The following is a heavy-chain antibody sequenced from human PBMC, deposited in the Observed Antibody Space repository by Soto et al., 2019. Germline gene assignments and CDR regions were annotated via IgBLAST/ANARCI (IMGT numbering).Heavy chain of an antibody. CDR3: ARGRGYCSGGSCHNWFDP. CDR2: MNPDSGNT. CDR1: GYTFTSYD. V-gene: IGHV1-8*01. Sequence: ASVKVSCKASGYTFTSYDINWVRQATGQGLEWMGWMNPDSGNTGYAQKFQGRVTMTRNTSISTAYMELSSLRSEDTAVYYCARGRGYCSGGSCHNWFDPWGQGTLVTVSS. J-gene: IGHJ5*02. D-gene: IGHD2-15*01.